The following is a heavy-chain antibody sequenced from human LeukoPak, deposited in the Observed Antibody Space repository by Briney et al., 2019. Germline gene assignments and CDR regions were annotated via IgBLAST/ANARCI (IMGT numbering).Heavy chain of an antibody. D-gene: IGHD3-10*01. Sequence: GGSLRLSCAASGFTFSSYSMNWVRQAPGKGLEWASYISRSSSTIHYAGSVKGRFTISRDNAKSSLFLQMNSLRAEDTAVYYCARDGGATMVRGVATYDSWGQGTLVTVSS. V-gene: IGHV3-48*04. CDR2: ISRSSSTI. CDR1: GFTFSSYS. J-gene: IGHJ4*02. CDR3: ARDGGATMVRGVATYDS.